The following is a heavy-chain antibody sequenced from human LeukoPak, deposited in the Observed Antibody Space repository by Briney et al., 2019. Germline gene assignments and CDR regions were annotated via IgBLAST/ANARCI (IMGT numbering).Heavy chain of an antibody. J-gene: IGHJ4*02. CDR3: ARGPVDTMIVVVSLDY. D-gene: IGHD3-22*01. CDR1: GGSFSGYY. CDR2: INHSGST. V-gene: IGHV4-34*01. Sequence: SETLSLTCAVYGGSFSGYYWSWIRQPPGKGLERIGEINHSGSTNYNPSLKSRVTISVDTSKNQFSLKLSSVTAADTAVYYCARGPVDTMIVVVSLDYWGQGTLVTVSS.